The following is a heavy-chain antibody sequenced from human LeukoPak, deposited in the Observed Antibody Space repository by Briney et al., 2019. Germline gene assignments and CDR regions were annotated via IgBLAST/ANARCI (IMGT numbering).Heavy chain of an antibody. CDR1: GGSISSYY. V-gene: IGHV4-59*01. CDR3: ARVEALYYYYMDV. Sequence: SETLSLTCTVSGGSISSYYWSWIRQPPGKGLELIGYIYYSGSTNYNPSLKSRVTISVDTSKNQFSLKLSSVTAADTAVYYCARVEALYYYYMDVWGKGTTVTVSS. CDR2: IYYSGST. J-gene: IGHJ6*03. D-gene: IGHD3-3*02.